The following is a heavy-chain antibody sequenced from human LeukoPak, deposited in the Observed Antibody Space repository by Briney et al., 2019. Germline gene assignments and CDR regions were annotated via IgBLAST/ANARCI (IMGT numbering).Heavy chain of an antibody. Sequence: SVKVSCKASGGTFSSYAISWVRQAPGQGLEWMGGIIPIFGTANYAQKFQGRVTITTDESTSTAYMELSSLRSEDTAVYYCARPQRGYSYGKFDYWGQGTLVTVSS. CDR1: GGTFSSYA. J-gene: IGHJ4*02. CDR3: ARPQRGYSYGKFDY. V-gene: IGHV1-69*05. D-gene: IGHD5-18*01. CDR2: IIPIFGTA.